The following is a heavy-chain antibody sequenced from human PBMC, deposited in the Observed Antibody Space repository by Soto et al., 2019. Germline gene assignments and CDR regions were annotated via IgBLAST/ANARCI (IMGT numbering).Heavy chain of an antibody. V-gene: IGHV1-18*01. J-gene: IGHJ6*02. CDR3: ARRAXYDSSGYYDYYYYGMDV. Sequence: ASVKVSCKASGYTFTSYGISWVRQAPGQGLEWMGWISAYNGNTNYAQKLQGRVTMTTDTSTSTAYMELRSLRSDDTAVYYCARRAXYDSSGYYDYYYYGMDVWGQGTTVTVSS. D-gene: IGHD3-22*01. CDR1: GYTFTSYG. CDR2: ISAYNGNT.